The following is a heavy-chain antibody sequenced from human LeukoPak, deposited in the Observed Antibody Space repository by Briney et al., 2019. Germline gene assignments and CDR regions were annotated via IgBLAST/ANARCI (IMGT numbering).Heavy chain of an antibody. J-gene: IGHJ4*02. V-gene: IGHV7-4-1*02. Sequence: ASVKVSCKASGYTFTSYYMHWVRQAPGQGLEWMGWINTNTGNPTYAQGFTGRFVFSLDTSVSTAYLQISSLKAEDTAVYYCARAGRSMVRGVIDYWGQGTLVTVSS. CDR2: INTNTGNP. D-gene: IGHD3-10*01. CDR1: GYTFTSYY. CDR3: ARAGRSMVRGVIDY.